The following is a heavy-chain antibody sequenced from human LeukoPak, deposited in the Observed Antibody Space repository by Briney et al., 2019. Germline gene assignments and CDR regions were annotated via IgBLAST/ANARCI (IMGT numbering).Heavy chain of an antibody. CDR1: GGSFSGYY. CDR2: INHSGST. Sequence: SETLSLTCAVYGGSFSGYYWSWIRQPPGKGLEWIGEINHSGSTNYNPSLKSRVTISVDTSKNQFSLKLSSVTAADTAVYYCARGPPVSEAYWGQGTLVTVSS. CDR3: ARGPPVSEAY. J-gene: IGHJ4*02. V-gene: IGHV4-34*01. D-gene: IGHD3-10*01.